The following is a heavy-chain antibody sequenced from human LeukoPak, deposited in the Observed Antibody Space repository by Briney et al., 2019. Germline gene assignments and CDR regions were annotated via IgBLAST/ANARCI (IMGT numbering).Heavy chain of an antibody. Sequence: PGGSLRLSCAASGFTFISYATHWVRQAPGKGLEYVSTISSNWGSTSYANSVKGRFTISRDNSKNTLYLQMGSLRAEDMAVYYCAREAIIVVRSSDCWGQGTLVTVSS. J-gene: IGHJ4*02. V-gene: IGHV3-64*01. CDR3: AREAIIVVRSSDC. D-gene: IGHD2-2*01. CDR1: GFTFISYA. CDR2: ISSNWGST.